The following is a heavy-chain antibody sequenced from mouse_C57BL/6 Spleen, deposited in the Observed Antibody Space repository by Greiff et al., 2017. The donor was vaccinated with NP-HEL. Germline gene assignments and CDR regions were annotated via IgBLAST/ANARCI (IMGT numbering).Heavy chain of an antibody. CDR1: GFTFSDYG. D-gene: IGHD1-1*01. J-gene: IGHJ3*01. CDR2: ISSGSSTI. Sequence: EVMLVESGGGLVKPGGSLKLSCAASGFTFSDYGMHWVRQAPEMGLEWVAYISSGSSTIYYADTVKGRVTITRDNAKNTLSLQMTSLRSEDTAMYYCASGTSGSRGARFAYWGQGTLVTVSA. V-gene: IGHV5-17*01. CDR3: ASGTSGSRGARFAY.